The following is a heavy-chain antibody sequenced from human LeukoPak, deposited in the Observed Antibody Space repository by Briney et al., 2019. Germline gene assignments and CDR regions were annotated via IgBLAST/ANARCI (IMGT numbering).Heavy chain of an antibody. D-gene: IGHD3-10*01. V-gene: IGHV3-30-3*01. CDR1: GFSVSDNS. J-gene: IGHJ4*02. CDR2: ISYDGSNK. Sequence: GGSLRLSCAASGFSVSDNSMSWVRQAPGKGLEWVAVISYDGSNKYYADSVKGRFTISRDNSKNTLYLQMNSLRAEDTAVYYCARSMVRGVMRAPLAFFDYWGQGTLVTVSS. CDR3: ARSMVRGVMRAPLAFFDY.